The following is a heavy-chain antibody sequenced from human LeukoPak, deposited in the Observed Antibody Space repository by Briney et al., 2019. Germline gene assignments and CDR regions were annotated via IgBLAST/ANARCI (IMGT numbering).Heavy chain of an antibody. V-gene: IGHV1-18*01. CDR1: GYTFTSYG. Sequence: ASVKVSCKASGYTFTSYGISWVRQAPGQGLEWMGWISAYNGNTNYAQKLQGRVTMTTDTSTSTAYMELRSLRSDDTVVYYCARDGTTVVTRDAFDIWGQGTMVTVSS. CDR3: ARDGTTVVTRDAFDI. J-gene: IGHJ3*02. D-gene: IGHD4-23*01. CDR2: ISAYNGNT.